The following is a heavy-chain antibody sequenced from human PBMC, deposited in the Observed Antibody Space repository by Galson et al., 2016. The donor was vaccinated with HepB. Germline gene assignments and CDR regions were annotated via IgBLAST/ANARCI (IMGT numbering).Heavy chain of an antibody. CDR2: VSGNGAST. V-gene: IGHV3-23*01. D-gene: IGHD3-22*01. Sequence: SLRLSCAASGFSFSSYAMNWVRQAPGKGLEWVSTVSGNGASTYYADTVKGRFTISRDNSKNTLYLQMNSLRAEDTALYYCAKGIGYYDRTGYDNFDYWGQGVLVTVSS. CDR3: AKGIGYYDRTGYDNFDY. J-gene: IGHJ4*02. CDR1: GFSFSSYA.